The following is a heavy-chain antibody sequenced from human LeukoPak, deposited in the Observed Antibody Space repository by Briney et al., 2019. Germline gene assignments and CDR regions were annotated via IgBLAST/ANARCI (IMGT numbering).Heavy chain of an antibody. CDR2: IYYSGST. J-gene: IGHJ3*02. V-gene: IGHV4-30-4*08. Sequence: SETLSLTCTVSGGSISSGDYYWSWIRQPPGKGLEWIGYIYYSGSTYYNPSLKSRVTISLDTSKNQFSLKLSSVTAADTAVYYCARANYYDSSGYDSYAFDIWGQGTMVTVSS. D-gene: IGHD3-22*01. CDR3: ARANYYDSSGYDSYAFDI. CDR1: GGSISSGDYY.